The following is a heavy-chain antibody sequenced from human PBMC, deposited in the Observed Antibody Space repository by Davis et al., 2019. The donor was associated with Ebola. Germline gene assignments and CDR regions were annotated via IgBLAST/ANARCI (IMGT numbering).Heavy chain of an antibody. Sequence: GESLKISCAASGFVFSSYVMSWVRRAPGKGLEWVSTLGLSADTYYADSVKGRFTIFRDNTKMSLYLQMNSLRVDDTVVYFCGRSSSWSRVDDWGQGTLVTVSS. CDR2: LGLSADT. J-gene: IGHJ4*02. V-gene: IGHV3-23*01. CDR1: GFVFSSYV. CDR3: GRSSSWSRVDD. D-gene: IGHD6-19*01.